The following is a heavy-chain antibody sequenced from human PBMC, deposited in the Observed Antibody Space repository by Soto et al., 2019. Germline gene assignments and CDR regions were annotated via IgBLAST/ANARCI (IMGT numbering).Heavy chain of an antibody. CDR2: IDYSGST. Sequence: QVQLQESGPGLVKPSETLSLTCVVSGGSLSSYYWSWIRQPPGKGLEWIGYIDYSGSTNYNPSLKSRVTISVATSKNQFSLKLSAVTAADTAVYYCARTWCSTNDYLGLGTLVTVSS. D-gene: IGHD2-15*01. CDR1: GGSLSSYY. J-gene: IGHJ4*02. CDR3: ARTWCSTNDY. V-gene: IGHV4-59*01.